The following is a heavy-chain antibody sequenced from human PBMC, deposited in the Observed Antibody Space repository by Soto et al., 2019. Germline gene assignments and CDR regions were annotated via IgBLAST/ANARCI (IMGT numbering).Heavy chain of an antibody. J-gene: IGHJ5*02. V-gene: IGHV2-5*02. CDR1: GFSLTTRGVG. D-gene: IGHD3-10*01. CDR3: AHIPNHYPYDWFDP. Sequence: QITLKESGPTLVKPTQTLTLTCTFSGFSLTTRGVGVGWIRQPPGKALECLALIYWDDDKRYSPSLQSRLSTTKDTSKNQVVLTMTNVDPVDTATYSCAHIPNHYPYDWFDPWGQGTLVSVSS. CDR2: IYWDDDK.